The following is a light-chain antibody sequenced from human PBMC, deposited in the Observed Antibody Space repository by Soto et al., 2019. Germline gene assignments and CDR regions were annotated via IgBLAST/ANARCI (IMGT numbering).Light chain of an antibody. V-gene: IGKV1-5*03. CDR3: QQYDVYPRT. J-gene: IGKJ1*01. CDR1: QSVSNW. Sequence: DIRMTQSPSTLSASVGDRVTITCRASQSVSNWLAWYQQKPGEAPKLLIYKASTLDSGVASRFSGSGSGIVFTLTITSLQPDDFASYYCQQYDVYPRTFGQGTKLE. CDR2: KAS.